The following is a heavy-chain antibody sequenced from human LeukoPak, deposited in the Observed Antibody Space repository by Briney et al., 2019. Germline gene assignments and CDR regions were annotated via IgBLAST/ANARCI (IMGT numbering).Heavy chain of an antibody. J-gene: IGHJ3*01. D-gene: IGHD3-22*01. Sequence: SETLSLTCTVSGYSISSGYYWGWIRQPPGKGLEWIGSIYHSGSTYYNPSLKSRVTISVDTSKNQFSLKLSSVTAADTAVYYCARADYYDSSGCDYWGQGTMVTVSS. CDR3: ARADYYDSSGCDY. CDR2: IYHSGST. V-gene: IGHV4-38-2*02. CDR1: GYSISSGYY.